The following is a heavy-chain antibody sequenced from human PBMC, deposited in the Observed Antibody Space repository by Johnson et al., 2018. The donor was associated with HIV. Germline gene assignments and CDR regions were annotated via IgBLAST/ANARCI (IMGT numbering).Heavy chain of an antibody. D-gene: IGHD3-3*02. CDR2: ISSSGSTI. J-gene: IGHJ3*02. CDR1: GFTFSSYA. V-gene: IGHV3-48*01. Sequence: VQLVESGGGLVQPGGSLRLSCAASGFTFSSYAMSWIRQAPGKGLEWVSYISSSGSTIYYADSVKGRFTISRDNVNNSVFLLLNSLRVEDTAVYFCARAHLIFPKNAFDIWGQGTMVTVSS. CDR3: ARAHLIFPKNAFDI.